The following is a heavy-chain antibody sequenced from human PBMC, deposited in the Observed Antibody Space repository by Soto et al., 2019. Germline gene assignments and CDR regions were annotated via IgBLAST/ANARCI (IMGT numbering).Heavy chain of an antibody. CDR2: INSDGSST. V-gene: IGHV3-74*01. J-gene: IGHJ3*02. Sequence: GGSLRLSCAASGFTFSSYWMHWVRQAPGKGLVWVSRINSDGSSTSYADSVKGRFTISRDNAKNTLYLQMNSLRAEETAVYYCASRDTGYSSSWYPGDAFDIWGKGTRVTVSS. CDR3: ASRDTGYSSSWYPGDAFDI. D-gene: IGHD6-13*01. CDR1: GFTFSSYW.